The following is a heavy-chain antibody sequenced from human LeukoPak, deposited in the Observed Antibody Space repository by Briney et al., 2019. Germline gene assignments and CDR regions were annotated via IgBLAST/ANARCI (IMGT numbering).Heavy chain of an antibody. V-gene: IGHV5-51*01. D-gene: IGHD3-9*01. J-gene: IGHJ4*02. Sequence: PGGSLRLSCKGSGYRFSSYWIAWVLQMPGRGLEWMGIIFPDDSDTRYSPSFQGLVTISADKSISTAYLQWDSLKASDTAMYYCSRAYDIAQSDFWGQGTLVTVSS. CDR2: IFPDDSDT. CDR3: SRAYDIAQSDF. CDR1: GYRFSSYW.